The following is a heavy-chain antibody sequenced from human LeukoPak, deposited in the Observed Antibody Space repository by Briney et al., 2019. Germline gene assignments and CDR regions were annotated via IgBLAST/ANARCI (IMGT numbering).Heavy chain of an antibody. CDR1: GGTFSSYA. CDR2: IIPILGIA. CDR3: ARDLPSGPGAFDI. Sequence: GASVKVSCKASGGTFSSYAISWVRQAPGQGLEWMGRIIPILGIANYAQKFQGRVTITADKSTSTAYMELSSLRSEDTAVYYCARDLPSGPGAFDIWGQGTMVTVSS. J-gene: IGHJ3*02. V-gene: IGHV1-69*04. D-gene: IGHD6-25*01.